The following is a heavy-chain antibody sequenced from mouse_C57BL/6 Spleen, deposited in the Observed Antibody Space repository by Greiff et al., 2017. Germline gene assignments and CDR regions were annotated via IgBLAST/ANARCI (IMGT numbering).Heavy chain of an antibody. CDR1: GFTFSSYA. CDR3: ARDGPTVVARGYFDV. J-gene: IGHJ1*03. D-gene: IGHD1-1*01. V-gene: IGHV5-4*01. Sequence: EVNVVESGGGLVKPGGSLKLSCAASGFTFSSYAMSWVRQTPEKRLEWVATISDGGSYTYYPDNVKGRFTISRDNAKNNLYLQMSHLKSEDTAMYYCARDGPTVVARGYFDVWGTGTTVTVSS. CDR2: ISDGGSYT.